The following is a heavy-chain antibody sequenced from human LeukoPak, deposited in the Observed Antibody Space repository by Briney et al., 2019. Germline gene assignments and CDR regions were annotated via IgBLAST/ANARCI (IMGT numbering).Heavy chain of an antibody. J-gene: IGHJ4*02. CDR2: IIPIFGTA. CDR1: GGTFSSYA. CDR3: ARDGNYYDSSGYFDY. Sequence: ASVKVSCKASGGTFSSYAISWVRQAPGQGLEWMGRIIPIFGTASYAQKFQGRVTITTDESTSTAYMELSSLRSEDTAVYYCARDGNYYDSSGYFDYWGQGTLVTVSS. D-gene: IGHD3-22*01. V-gene: IGHV1-69*05.